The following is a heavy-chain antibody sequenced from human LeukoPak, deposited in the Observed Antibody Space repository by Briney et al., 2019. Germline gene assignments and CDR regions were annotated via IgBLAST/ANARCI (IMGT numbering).Heavy chain of an antibody. CDR1: GYTFTGYY. CDR3: ARRGVGATGAFDI. J-gene: IGHJ3*02. CDR2: INPNSGGT. V-gene: IGHV1-2*04. Sequence: ASVKVSCKASGYTFTGYYMHWVRQAPGQGLEWMGWINPNSGGTNYAQKFRGWVTMTRDTSISTAYMELSRLRSDDTAVYYCARRGVGATGAFDIWGQGTMVTVSP. D-gene: IGHD1-26*01.